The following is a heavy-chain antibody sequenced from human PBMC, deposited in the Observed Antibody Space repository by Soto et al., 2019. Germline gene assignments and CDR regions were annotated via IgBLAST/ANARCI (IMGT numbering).Heavy chain of an antibody. J-gene: IGHJ4*02. D-gene: IGHD6-19*01. CDR3: AHRRGYSSGWPIDY. CDR2: IYWDDDK. CDR1: GFSLSTSEVG. Sequence: QITLKESGPTLVKPTQTLTLTCTFSGFSLSTSEVGVGWIRQPPGKALEWLALIYWDDDKRYSPSLKSRLTITKDTSKNQVVLTMTNMDPVDTATYYCAHRRGYSSGWPIDYWGQGTLVTVSS. V-gene: IGHV2-5*02.